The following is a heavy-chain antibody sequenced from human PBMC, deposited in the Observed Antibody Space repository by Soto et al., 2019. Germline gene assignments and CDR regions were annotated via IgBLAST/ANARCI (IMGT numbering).Heavy chain of an antibody. CDR1: GFTLSSYA. CDR3: AKALGEYLYFFDH. Sequence: EVQLLESGGGLVQPGGSLRLSCAASGFTLSSYAMSWVRQAPGKGLEWVSGSGTSAHNTFYADSVKGRFTISRDNSKNTLDLQMNSLRAEDTAVYYCAKALGEYLYFFDHWGQGSLVTVSS. J-gene: IGHJ4*02. D-gene: IGHD3-10*01. V-gene: IGHV3-23*01. CDR2: SGTSAHNT.